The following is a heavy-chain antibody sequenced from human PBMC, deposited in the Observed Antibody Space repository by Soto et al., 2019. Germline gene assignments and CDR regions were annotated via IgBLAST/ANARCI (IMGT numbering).Heavy chain of an antibody. CDR3: AKADRRYYGSLDF. CDR1: GFTFTSYA. CDR2: ISSSGGNT. J-gene: IGHJ4*02. V-gene: IGHV3-23*01. Sequence: PGGSLSLSCAASGFTFTSYAMKWVRHAPGRGLEWVSGISSSGGNTYYADSVKGRFTISRDNSKNTLYLQMNSLRAEDTAVYFCAKADRRYYGSLDFWGQGIMVTVSS. D-gene: IGHD3-3*01.